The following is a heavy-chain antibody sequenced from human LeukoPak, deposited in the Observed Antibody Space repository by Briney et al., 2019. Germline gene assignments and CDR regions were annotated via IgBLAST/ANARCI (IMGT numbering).Heavy chain of an antibody. V-gene: IGHV3-53*04. CDR1: GFTVTSNY. Sequence: GGSLRLSCAASGFTVTSNYISWVRQAPGKGLEWVSIIYSGGTTYYADSVKGRFTTSRHNSKNTLYLQMNSLRAEDTDVYYCATLGSIVWGRKGTASSLWGQGTLVTVSS. J-gene: IGHJ4*02. CDR3: ATLGSIVWGRKGTASSL. CDR2: IYSGGTT. D-gene: IGHD2-21*02.